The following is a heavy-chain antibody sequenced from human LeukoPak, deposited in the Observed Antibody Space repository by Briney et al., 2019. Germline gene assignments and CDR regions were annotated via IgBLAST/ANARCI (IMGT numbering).Heavy chain of an antibody. V-gene: IGHV3-30-3*01. Sequence: GGSLRLSCAASGFTFSSYAMHWVRQAPGKGLEWVAVISSDGSNKYYADSVKGRFTISRDNSKNTLYLQMNSLRAEDTAVYHCARDRITMIVAVPRDGMDVWGQGTTVTVSS. CDR1: GFTFSSYA. CDR3: ARDRITMIVAVPRDGMDV. J-gene: IGHJ6*02. CDR2: ISSDGSNK. D-gene: IGHD3-22*01.